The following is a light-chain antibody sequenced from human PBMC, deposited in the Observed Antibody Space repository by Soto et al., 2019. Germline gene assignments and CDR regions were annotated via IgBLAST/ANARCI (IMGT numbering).Light chain of an antibody. CDR3: QQYNSSPCT. CDR2: EAS. CDR1: QSIGVQ. Sequence: DIQMTQSPSTLSAFAGDRVTVTCRASQSIGVQLAWYQQRPGKPPKLLITEASILNAGVPSRFSGSGSGAEFTLTISSLQPGDFGNYYCQQYNSSPCTFGQGTKVEIK. J-gene: IGKJ1*01. V-gene: IGKV1-5*01.